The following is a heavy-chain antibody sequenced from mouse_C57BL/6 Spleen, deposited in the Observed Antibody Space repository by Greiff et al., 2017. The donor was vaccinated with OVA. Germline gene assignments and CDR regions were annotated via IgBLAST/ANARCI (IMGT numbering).Heavy chain of an antibody. Sequence: VQLQQSGPELVKPGASVKISCKASGYTFTDYYMNWVKQSHGKSLEWIGDINPNNGGTSYNQKFKGKATLTVDKSSSTAYMELRSLTSEDSAVYYCAREGYGNSYDAMDYWGQGTSVTVSS. J-gene: IGHJ4*01. CDR1: GYTFTDYY. CDR3: AREGYGNSYDAMDY. CDR2: INPNNGGT. D-gene: IGHD1-1*01. V-gene: IGHV1-26*01.